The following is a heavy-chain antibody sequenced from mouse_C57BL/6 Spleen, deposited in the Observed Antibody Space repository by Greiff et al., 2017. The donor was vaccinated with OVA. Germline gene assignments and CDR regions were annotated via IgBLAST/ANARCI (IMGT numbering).Heavy chain of an antibody. CDR3: ARRTTVVAFDY. CDR1: GYAFTNYL. V-gene: IGHV1-54*01. CDR2: INPGSGGT. J-gene: IGHJ2*01. Sequence: VQLQESGAELVRPGTSVKVSCKASGYAFTNYLIEWVKQRPGPGLEWIGVINPGSGGTNYNEKFKGKATLTADKSSSTAYMQLSSLTSEDSAVYFCARRTTVVAFDYWGQGTTLTVSS. D-gene: IGHD1-1*01.